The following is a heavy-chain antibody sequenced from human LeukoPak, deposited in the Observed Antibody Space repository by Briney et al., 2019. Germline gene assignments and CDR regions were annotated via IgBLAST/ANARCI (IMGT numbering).Heavy chain of an antibody. CDR3: ANSWFDP. V-gene: IGHV4-34*01. Sequence: SETLSLTCAVYGGSFSGYYWSWIRQPPGKGLEWIGEINHSGSTNYNPSLKSRVTISVDTSKNQFSLKLSSVTAADTAVYYCANSWFDPWGQGTLVTVSS. CDR1: GGSFSGYY. CDR2: INHSGST. J-gene: IGHJ5*02.